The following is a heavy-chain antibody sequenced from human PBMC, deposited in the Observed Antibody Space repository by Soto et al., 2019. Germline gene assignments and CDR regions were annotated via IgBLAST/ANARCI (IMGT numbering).Heavy chain of an antibody. CDR2: IYYSGST. J-gene: IGHJ4*02. CDR1: GGSIRSGGYY. CDR3: AREWGAAAVD. Sequence: QVQLQESGPGLVKPSQTLSLTCTVSGGSIRSGGYYWSWIRQHPGKGLEWIGYIYYSGSTYYNPSLKSRVTISVDTSKNQCSLKLSSVTAAGTAVYYCAREWGAAAVDWGQGTLVTVSS. V-gene: IGHV4-31*03. D-gene: IGHD6-13*01.